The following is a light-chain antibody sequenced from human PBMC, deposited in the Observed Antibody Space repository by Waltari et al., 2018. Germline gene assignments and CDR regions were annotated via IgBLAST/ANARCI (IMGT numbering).Light chain of an antibody. CDR1: QSVSSNY. CDR3: QQYGRSPWT. CDR2: DPS. J-gene: IGKJ1*01. V-gene: IGKV3-20*01. Sequence: FVLTQSPGSLSLFLGERVTLSGRASQSVSSNYLAWYQQKPGQAPRLLIYDPSNRAPGIADRFSGSGSGTDFTLTISRLEPEDVAVYYCQQYGRSPWTFGQGTKVEIK.